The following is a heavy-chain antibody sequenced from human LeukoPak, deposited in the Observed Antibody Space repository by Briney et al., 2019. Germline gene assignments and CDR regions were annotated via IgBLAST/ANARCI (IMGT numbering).Heavy chain of an antibody. CDR1: GGSISSYY. V-gene: IGHV4-34*01. CDR2: INHSGST. J-gene: IGHJ4*02. Sequence: SETLSLTCTVSGGSISSYYWSWIRQPPGKGLEWIGEINHSGSTNYNPSLKSRVTISVDTSKNQFSLKLSSATAADTAVYYCARPQRGYSYGYDYWGQGTLVTVSS. D-gene: IGHD5-18*01. CDR3: ARPQRGYSYGYDY.